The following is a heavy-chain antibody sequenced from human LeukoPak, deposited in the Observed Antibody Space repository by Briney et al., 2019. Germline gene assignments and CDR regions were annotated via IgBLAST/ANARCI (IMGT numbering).Heavy chain of an antibody. CDR1: GGSISSSNW. CDR3: ARAPEDYGVSKSFDY. V-gene: IGHV4-4*02. J-gene: IGHJ4*02. D-gene: IGHD4-17*01. CDR2: IYHSGST. Sequence: SETLSLTRAVSGGSISSSNWWSWVRQPPGKGLEWIGEIYHSGSTNYNPSLKSRVTISVDKSKNQFSLKLSSVTAADTAVYYCARAPEDYGVSKSFDYWGQGTLVTVSS.